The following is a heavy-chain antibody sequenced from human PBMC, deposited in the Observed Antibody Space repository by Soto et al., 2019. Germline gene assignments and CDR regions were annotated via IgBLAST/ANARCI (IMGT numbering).Heavy chain of an antibody. V-gene: IGHV1-18*01. J-gene: IGHJ4*02. CDR2: ITPYNGNT. D-gene: IGHD1-26*01. Sequence: ASVKVSCKASGYTFTSYGISWVRQAPGQGLEWMGWITPYNGNTNYAQKLQGRATMTTDTSTTTAYMDLRSLRSDDTAVYYCAANSGSYSRPRYWGQGTLVTVSS. CDR3: AANSGSYSRPRY. CDR1: GYTFTSYG.